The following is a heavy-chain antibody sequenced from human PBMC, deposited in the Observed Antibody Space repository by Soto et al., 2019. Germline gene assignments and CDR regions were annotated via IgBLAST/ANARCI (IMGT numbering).Heavy chain of an antibody. J-gene: IGHJ5*02. CDR2: IYYSGRT. V-gene: IGHV4-31*03. Sequence: QVQLQESGPGLVKPSQTLSLTCTVSGGSISSGGYYWSWIRQHPGKVLEWIGYIYYSGRTYYNPSRKSRVTISVDTSKNQFSLKLSSVTAADTAVYYCATYDSSDYYSGSPIGWFDPGGQGTLVTVSS. CDR3: ATYDSSDYYSGSPIGWFDP. D-gene: IGHD3-22*01. CDR1: GGSISSGGYY.